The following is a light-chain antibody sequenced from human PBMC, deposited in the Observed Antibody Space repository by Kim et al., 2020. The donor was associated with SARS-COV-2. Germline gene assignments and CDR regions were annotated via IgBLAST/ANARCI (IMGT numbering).Light chain of an antibody. V-gene: IGKV3-20*01. Sequence: SPGERATRSCRASQSVVTSYLAWHQQKPGQAPRVLIYGASRRATDIPDRFSGSGSGTDFTLTISRLEPEDSAVYYCHHYGSAPQTFGQGTKVDIK. CDR2: GAS. CDR3: HHYGSAPQT. J-gene: IGKJ1*01. CDR1: QSVVTSY.